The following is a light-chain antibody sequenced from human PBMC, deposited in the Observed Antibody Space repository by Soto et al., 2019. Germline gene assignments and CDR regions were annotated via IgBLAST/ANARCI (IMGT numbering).Light chain of an antibody. CDR2: DAS. Sequence: EIVLTQSPGTLSLSPGERAALSCRASQSVSSSYLAWYQQKPGQAPRLLISDASNRATGIPARFSGSGSGTDFTLTISSLEPEDFAVYYCHQRQYWPPITFGQGTRLAIK. V-gene: IGKV3D-20*02. J-gene: IGKJ5*01. CDR1: QSVSSSY. CDR3: HQRQYWPPIT.